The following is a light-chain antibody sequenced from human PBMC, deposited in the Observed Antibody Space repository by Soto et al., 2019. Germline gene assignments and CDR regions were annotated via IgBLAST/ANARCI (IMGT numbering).Light chain of an antibody. Sequence: ERVMTQFPATLSVSPGERATLSCRASQSVSSNLAWYQQKPGQAPRLLIYGASTRATGIPARFSGSASGTEFTLTISSLQSEDFAMYYCQQYNNWPLTVGGGTKVDIK. CDR2: GAS. V-gene: IGKV3-15*01. CDR3: QQYNNWPLT. J-gene: IGKJ4*01. CDR1: QSVSSN.